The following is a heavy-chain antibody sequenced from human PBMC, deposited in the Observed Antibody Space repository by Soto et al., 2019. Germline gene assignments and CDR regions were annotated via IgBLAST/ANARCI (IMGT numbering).Heavy chain of an antibody. V-gene: IGHV1-46*01. CDR3: ARGGGDSGDYYGYYSYYGVDV. J-gene: IGHJ6*02. CDR2: INPSGGST. Sequence: ASVKVSCKASGYTFTNYYIHWVRQAPGQGLEWMGIINPSGGSTAYAQKFQGRVTMTRDTSTSTVYMELTSLRSEATAVYYCARGGGDSGDYYGYYSYYGVDVWGQGTTVTVSS. D-gene: IGHD1-26*01. CDR1: GYTFTNYY.